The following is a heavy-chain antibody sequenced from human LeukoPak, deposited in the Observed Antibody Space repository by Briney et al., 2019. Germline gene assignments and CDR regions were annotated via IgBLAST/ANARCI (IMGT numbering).Heavy chain of an antibody. V-gene: IGHV4-61*02. J-gene: IGHJ4*02. CDR2: IYTSGST. CDR1: GASISSGSSY. Sequence: SETLSLTCTVSGASISSGSSYGGWIRRPAGKGLEWIGRIYTSGSTNYNPSLKSRVTMSVDTSKNQFSLKLSSVTAADTAVYYCARDGSWGQETLVTVSS. CDR3: ARDGS. D-gene: IGHD1-26*01.